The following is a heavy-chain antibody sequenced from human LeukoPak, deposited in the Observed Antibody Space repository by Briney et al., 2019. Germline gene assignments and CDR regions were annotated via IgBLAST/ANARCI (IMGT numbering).Heavy chain of an antibody. CDR3: ARGGRWLQSPPYYFDY. D-gene: IGHD5-24*01. Sequence: GRSLRLSCAASGFTFSSYAMHWVRQAPGEGLEWVAVISYDGSNKYYADSVKSRFTISRDNAKNTLYLQMNSLRAEDTAVYYCARGGRWLQSPPYYFDYWGQGTLVTVSS. CDR1: GFTFSSYA. CDR2: ISYDGSNK. V-gene: IGHV3-30-3*01. J-gene: IGHJ4*02.